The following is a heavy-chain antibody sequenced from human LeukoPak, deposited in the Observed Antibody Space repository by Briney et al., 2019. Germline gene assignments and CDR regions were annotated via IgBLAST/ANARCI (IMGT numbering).Heavy chain of an antibody. Sequence: ASVKVSCKASGYTFTSYYMHWVRQAPGQGREWMGIINPSGGSTSYAQKFQGRVTMTRDTSTSTVYMELSSLRSEDTAVYYCARTSGITGCFDYWGQGTLVTVSS. CDR3: ARTSGITGCFDY. J-gene: IGHJ4*02. CDR2: INPSGGST. CDR1: GYTFTSYY. D-gene: IGHD1-20*01. V-gene: IGHV1-46*01.